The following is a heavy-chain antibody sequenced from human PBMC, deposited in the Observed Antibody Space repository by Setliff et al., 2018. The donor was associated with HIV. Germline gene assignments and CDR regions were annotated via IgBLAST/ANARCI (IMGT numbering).Heavy chain of an antibody. V-gene: IGHV2-70*04. Sequence: SGPTLVNPTPTLTLTCTFSGVSLTTRGIRVTWVRQPPGKALEWLARIDWEDDKFYSTSLKTRLTISKYTSKNQVVLTMTNMGPLDTATYFCARTYGSASNLDYWGAGTLVTISS. CDR3: ARTYGSASNLDY. D-gene: IGHD3-10*01. J-gene: IGHJ4*02. CDR1: GVSLTTRGIR. CDR2: IDWEDDK.